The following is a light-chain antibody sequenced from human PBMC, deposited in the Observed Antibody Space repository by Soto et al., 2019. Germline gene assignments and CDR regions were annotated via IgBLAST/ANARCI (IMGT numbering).Light chain of an antibody. J-gene: IGLJ1*01. V-gene: IGLV2-14*03. CDR1: SSDVGGYNY. Sequence: QSALTQPASVSGSPGQSITISCTGTSSDVGGYNYVSWYQHHPGKAPKLMIYDVSHRPSGISNRFSGSKSGNTASLTISGLQAEDEADYYRSSYTDSSTYVFGTGTKVTVL. CDR3: SSYTDSSTYV. CDR2: DVS.